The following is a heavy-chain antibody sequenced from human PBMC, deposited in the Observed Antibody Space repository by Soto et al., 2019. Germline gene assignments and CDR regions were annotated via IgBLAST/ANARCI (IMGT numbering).Heavy chain of an antibody. CDR2: IYSSGPT. J-gene: IGHJ5*01. CDR1: GFTVSNYY. CDR3: ARAFGGRYDS. D-gene: IGHD3-3*01. Sequence: GGSLRLSCAASGFTVSNYYMNWVRLVPEKGLEWVSVIYSSGPTFYADSVRGRFTISRDISKNTLYLQMNSLRVEDTAVYYCARAFGGRYDSWGQGALVTVSS. V-gene: IGHV3-53*01.